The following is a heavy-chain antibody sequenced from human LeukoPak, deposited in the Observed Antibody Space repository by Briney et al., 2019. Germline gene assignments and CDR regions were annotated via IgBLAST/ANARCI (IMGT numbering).Heavy chain of an antibody. J-gene: IGHJ4*02. CDR1: GFTFSSYE. Sequence: GGSLRLSCAASGFTFSSYEMNWVRQAPGKGLEWVSYISSSGSTIYYADSVKGRFTTSRDNSKNTLYLQMNSLRAEDTAVYYCAKDLAGFDYWGQGTLVTVSS. CDR3: AKDLAGFDY. V-gene: IGHV3-48*03. CDR2: ISSSGSTI.